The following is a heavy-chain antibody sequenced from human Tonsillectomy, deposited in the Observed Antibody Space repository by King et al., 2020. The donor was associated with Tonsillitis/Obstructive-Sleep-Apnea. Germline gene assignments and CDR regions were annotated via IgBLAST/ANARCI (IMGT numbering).Heavy chain of an antibody. Sequence: QLVQSGAEVKKPGESLRISCKGSGYSFTSYWINWVRQMPGKGLEWMGRIDPADSYTKYSPSFQGHVTISADKSISTAYLQWSSLKSSDTAIYYCARHRVPVPEGYNWFIAPGGRATLVTAPS. J-gene: IGHJ2*01. CDR3: ARHRVPVPEGYNWFIAP. CDR2: IDPADSYT. CDR1: GYSFTSYW. D-gene: IGHD2-15*01. V-gene: IGHV5-10-1*01.